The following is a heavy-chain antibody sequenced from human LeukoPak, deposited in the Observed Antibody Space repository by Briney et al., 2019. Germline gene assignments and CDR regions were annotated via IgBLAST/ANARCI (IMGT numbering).Heavy chain of an antibody. CDR2: IYSGGST. Sequence: GGSLSLSGAASGFTVSSNYISWVRQAPGKGLEGVSVIYSGGSTYYADSVKGRFTISRDNSKNTLYLQMNSLRAEDTAVYYCARGIAVANYYYYGMDVWGQGTTVTVSS. CDR1: GFTVSSNY. D-gene: IGHD6-19*01. CDR3: ARGIAVANYYYYGMDV. J-gene: IGHJ6*02. V-gene: IGHV3-66*01.